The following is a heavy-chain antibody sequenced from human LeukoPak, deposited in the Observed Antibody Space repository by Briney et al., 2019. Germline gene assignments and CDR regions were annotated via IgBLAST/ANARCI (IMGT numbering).Heavy chain of an antibody. CDR3: AKRYCSGGSCSPDY. J-gene: IGHJ4*02. CDR1: GFTFSNYA. D-gene: IGHD2-15*01. Sequence: GGSLRLSCAASGFTFSNYAMSWVRQTPGKGLEWVSAISDSGGATYHADSVKGRFTISRDNSNNTLYLQMNSLRAEDTAVYYCAKRYCSGGSCSPDYWGQGTLVTVSS. V-gene: IGHV3-23*01. CDR2: ISDSGGAT.